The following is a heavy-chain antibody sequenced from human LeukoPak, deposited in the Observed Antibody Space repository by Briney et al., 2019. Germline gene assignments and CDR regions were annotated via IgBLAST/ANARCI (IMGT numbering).Heavy chain of an antibody. CDR1: GGTFSGYA. CDR3: ARDRDYGDDECFFDY. Sequence: GSSVKVSCKASGGTFSGYAISWVRQAPGQGLEWMGGIIPIFGTANYAQKFQGRVTITADESTSTAYMELSSLRSEDTAVYYCARDRDYGDDECFFDYWGQGTLVTVSS. CDR2: IIPIFGTA. J-gene: IGHJ4*02. V-gene: IGHV1-69*01. D-gene: IGHD4-17*01.